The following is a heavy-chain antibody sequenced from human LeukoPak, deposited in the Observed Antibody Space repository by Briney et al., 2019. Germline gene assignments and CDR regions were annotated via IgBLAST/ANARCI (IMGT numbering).Heavy chain of an antibody. CDR1: GGSFSGYY. Sequence: PSETLSLTCAVYGGSFSGYYWSWIRQPPGKGLEWIGEINHSGSTNYNPSLKSRVTISVDTSKNQFSLKLSSVTAADTAVYYCARGLSTFDILTGYYYLAYWGQGTLVTVSS. D-gene: IGHD3-9*01. J-gene: IGHJ4*02. V-gene: IGHV4-34*01. CDR2: INHSGST. CDR3: ARGLSTFDILTGYYYLAY.